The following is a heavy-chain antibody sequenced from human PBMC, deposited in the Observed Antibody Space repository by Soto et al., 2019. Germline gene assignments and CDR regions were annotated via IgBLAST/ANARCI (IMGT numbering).Heavy chain of an antibody. Sequence: GGSLRLSCATSGFTFSSFDMDWVRQAPGKGLEWVSSIHRASTYIYYADSVRGRFTISRDNAKSSLYLQMNSLAVEDTAVYYCARRAVTTYHFFDYWGQGALVTVSS. CDR2: IHRASTYI. V-gene: IGHV3-21*06. CDR1: GFTFSSFD. CDR3: ARRAVTTYHFFDY. J-gene: IGHJ4*02. D-gene: IGHD4-17*01.